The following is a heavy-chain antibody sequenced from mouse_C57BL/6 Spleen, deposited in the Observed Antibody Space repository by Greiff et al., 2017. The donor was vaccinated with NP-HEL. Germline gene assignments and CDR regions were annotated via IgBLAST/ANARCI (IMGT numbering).Heavy chain of an antibody. J-gene: IGHJ4*01. D-gene: IGHD2-3*01. CDR2: IDPSDSET. CDR1: GYTFTSYW. CDR3: ARTGDGYYSYYAMDY. V-gene: IGHV1-52*01. Sequence: VQLQQPGAELVRPGSSVKLSCKASGYTFTSYWMHWVKQRPIQGLEWIGNIDPSDSETHYNQKFKDKATLTVDKSSSTAYMQLSSLTSEDSAVYYCARTGDGYYSYYAMDYWGQGTSVTVSS.